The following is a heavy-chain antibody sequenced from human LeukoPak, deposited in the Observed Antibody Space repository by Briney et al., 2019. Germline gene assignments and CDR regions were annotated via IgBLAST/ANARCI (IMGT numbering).Heavy chain of an antibody. D-gene: IGHD3-22*01. V-gene: IGHV3-23*01. J-gene: IGHJ6*03. CDR3: AKSAYYDSSGNYYYYYYMDV. CDR2: ISGSGDSK. CDR1: GITFRSYA. Sequence: GGSLRLSCVASGITFRSYAMKWVRQAPGKGLEWVSAISGSGDSKYYADSVRGRFTIARDNSKNTLYLQMSSLRAEDTAVYYCAKSAYYDSSGNYYYYYYMDVWGKGTTVTVSS.